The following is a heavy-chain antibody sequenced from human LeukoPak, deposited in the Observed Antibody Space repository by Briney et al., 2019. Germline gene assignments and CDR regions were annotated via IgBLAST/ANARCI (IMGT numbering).Heavy chain of an antibody. Sequence: GSLRLSCAASGFTFSSYSMNWVRQPPGKGLEWIGEINHSGSTNYNPSLKSRVTISVDTSKNQFSLKLSSVTAADTAVYYCAIHSSWYRALGYWGQGTLVTVSS. CDR2: INHSGST. V-gene: IGHV4-34*08. D-gene: IGHD6-13*01. CDR3: AIHSSWYRALGY. J-gene: IGHJ4*02. CDR1: GFTFSSYS.